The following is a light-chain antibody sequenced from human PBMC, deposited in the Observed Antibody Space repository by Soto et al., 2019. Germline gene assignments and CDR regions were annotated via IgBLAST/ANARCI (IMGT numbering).Light chain of an antibody. V-gene: IGKV1-5*03. CDR1: QSIGSW. CDR2: KAS. CDR3: QQYNSFPWT. Sequence: DIQMTQSPSTLSAFVGDRVAITCRASQSIGSWLAWYQQKPGKAPKLLIYKASSLESGVPSRFSGSGSGTEFTLTISSLQPDAFATYYCQQYNSFPWTFGQGTKVEIK. J-gene: IGKJ1*01.